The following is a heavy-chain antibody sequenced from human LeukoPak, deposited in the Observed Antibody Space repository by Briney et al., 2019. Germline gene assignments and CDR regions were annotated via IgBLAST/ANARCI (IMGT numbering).Heavy chain of an antibody. Sequence: GGSLRLSCAVSGLTFSDNYMSWIRQAPGKGPEWLSYISNSGDYTNYADSVKGRFTISRDDAKNSVFLQMNSLRAEDSAVYYCARAIGRDPGGHLDYWGQGTVVTVSS. V-gene: IGHV3-11*03. CDR3: ARAIGRDPGGHLDY. CDR2: ISNSGDYT. J-gene: IGHJ4*02. CDR1: GLTFSDNY. D-gene: IGHD2-21*02.